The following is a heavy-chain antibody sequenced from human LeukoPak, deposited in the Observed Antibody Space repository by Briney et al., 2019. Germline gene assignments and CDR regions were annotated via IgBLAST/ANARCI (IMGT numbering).Heavy chain of an antibody. V-gene: IGHV1-3*04. J-gene: IGHJ4*02. D-gene: IGHD5-18*01. CDR3: ARDRAMADY. CDR2: INTGNGNT. Sequence: WMGWINTGNGNTKYSQRFEGRVTVTTDTSAAAAYMELSSLRSEDTAVYYCARDRAMADYWGQGTLVTVSS.